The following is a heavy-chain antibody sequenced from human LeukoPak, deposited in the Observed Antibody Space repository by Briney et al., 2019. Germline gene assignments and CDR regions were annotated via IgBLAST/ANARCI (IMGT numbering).Heavy chain of an antibody. J-gene: IGHJ5*02. D-gene: IGHD6-19*01. CDR1: GFTVSSNY. Sequence: GGSLRLSCAASGFTVSSNYMNWVRQAPGKGLEWVSVIYSGGSTYYADSVKGRFTISRDNSKNTLYLQMNNLRAEDTAVYYCAKGSGAWVAVAEWFDPWGQGTLVTVSS. CDR2: IYSGGST. V-gene: IGHV3-53*01. CDR3: AKGSGAWVAVAEWFDP.